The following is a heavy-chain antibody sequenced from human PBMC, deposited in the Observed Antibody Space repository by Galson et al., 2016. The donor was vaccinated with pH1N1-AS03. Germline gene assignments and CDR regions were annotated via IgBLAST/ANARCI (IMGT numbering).Heavy chain of an antibody. CDR2: INKDGNEK. J-gene: IGHJ6*02. CDR1: GFTFGSHW. D-gene: IGHD2-2*01. CDR3: ARERTVVAASIIYYYGMDV. Sequence: LRLSCAVSGFTFGSHWMSWVRQAPGKGLEWVANINKDGNEKYYVDSVKGRFAISRDNAKNSLYLQMNNLRAGDTAVYYCARERTVVAASIIYYYGMDVWGQGTTVTVSS. V-gene: IGHV3-7*03.